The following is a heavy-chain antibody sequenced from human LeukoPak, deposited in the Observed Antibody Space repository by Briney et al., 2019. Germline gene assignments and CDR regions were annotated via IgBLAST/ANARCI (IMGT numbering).Heavy chain of an antibody. D-gene: IGHD4-17*01. Sequence: SETLSLTGAVSGGSISSSNWWSWVRQPPGKGLEWIGEIYHSGSTNYNPSLKSRVTISVDKSKNQFSLKLSSVTAADTAVYYCARGGHDYGDGCYFDYWGQGTLVTVSS. CDR3: ARGGHDYGDGCYFDY. CDR2: IYHSGST. J-gene: IGHJ4*02. CDR1: GGSISSSNW. V-gene: IGHV4-4*02.